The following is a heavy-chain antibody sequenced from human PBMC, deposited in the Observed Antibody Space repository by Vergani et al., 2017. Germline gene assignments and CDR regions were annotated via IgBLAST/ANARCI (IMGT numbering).Heavy chain of an antibody. CDR3: ARAFWSGLYLP. V-gene: IGHV1-46*03. CDR2: INPSGGST. Sequence: QVQLVQSGAEVKKPGASVKVSCKASGYTFSGYYMHWVRQAPGQGLEWMGIINPSGGSTSYAQKFQGRVTMTRDTSTSTVYMELSSLRSEDTAVYYCARAFWSGLYLPWGQGTLVTVSS. D-gene: IGHD3-3*01. J-gene: IGHJ5*02. CDR1: GYTFSGYY.